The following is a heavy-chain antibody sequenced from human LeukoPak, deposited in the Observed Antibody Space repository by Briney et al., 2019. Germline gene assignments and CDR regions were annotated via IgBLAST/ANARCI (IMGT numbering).Heavy chain of an antibody. CDR2: ISYDEINK. J-gene: IGHJ4*02. D-gene: IGHD4-17*01. V-gene: IGHV3-30-3*01. CDR1: VFTFSTYA. CDR3: AKDLRLRASYYFDD. Sequence: PGRSLRLSCAASVFTFSTYAMHWVRQGPGKGLGWGAVISYDEINKFYSESVKGRFLISRDNSKNTLYLQMNSLGAEDTAVYYCAKDLRLRASYYFDDWGQGTLVTVSS.